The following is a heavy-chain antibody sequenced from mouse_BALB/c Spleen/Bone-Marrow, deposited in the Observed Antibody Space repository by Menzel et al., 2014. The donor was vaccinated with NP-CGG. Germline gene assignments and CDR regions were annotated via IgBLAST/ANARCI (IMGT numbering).Heavy chain of an antibody. CDR2: INSNGGST. CDR1: GFTFSSYG. V-gene: IGHV5-6-3*01. CDR3: ARVWYFDY. J-gene: IGHJ2*03. Sequence: EVQRVESGGGLVQPGGSLKLSCAASGFTFSSYGMSWVRQTPDKRLELVATINSNGGSTYYPDSVKGRFTISRDNAKNTLYLQMSSLKSEDTAMYYCARVWYFDYWGQGTSLKVSS.